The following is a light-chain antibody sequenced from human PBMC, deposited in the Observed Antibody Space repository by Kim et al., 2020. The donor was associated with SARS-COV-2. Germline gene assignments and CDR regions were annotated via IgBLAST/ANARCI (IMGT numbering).Light chain of an antibody. Sequence: EIVLTQSPGTLSLSPGERATLSCRASQSVSSSYLAWYQQKPGQAPTLLIHDASIRATGIPDRFSGSGSGTDFTLTISRLEPEDFAVYYCQQYVGSPPWTFGQGTKVDIK. J-gene: IGKJ1*01. CDR1: QSVSSSY. CDR3: QQYVGSPPWT. V-gene: IGKV3-20*01. CDR2: DAS.